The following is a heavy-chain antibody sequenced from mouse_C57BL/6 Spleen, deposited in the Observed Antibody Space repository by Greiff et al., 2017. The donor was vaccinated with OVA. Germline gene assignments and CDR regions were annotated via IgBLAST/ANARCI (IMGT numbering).Heavy chain of an antibody. CDR3: ARGTIYDGYYGGAWFAD. CDR1: GYTFTSYW. CDR2: IYPSDSET. V-gene: IGHV1-61*01. Sequence: VQLQQPGAELVRPGSSVKLSCKASGYTFTSYWMDWVKQRPGQGLEWIGNIYPSDSETHYNQKFKDKATLTVDKSSSTAYMQLSSLTSEDSAVYYCARGTIYDGYYGGAWFADWGQGTLVTVSA. D-gene: IGHD2-3*01. J-gene: IGHJ3*01.